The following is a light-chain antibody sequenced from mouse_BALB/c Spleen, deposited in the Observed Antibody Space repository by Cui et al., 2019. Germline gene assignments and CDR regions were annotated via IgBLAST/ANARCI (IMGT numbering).Light chain of an antibody. Sequence: QIVLTQSPATKFASLGEEITLTCSASSSVSYMHWYQQKSGTSPKLLIYSTSNLASGVPSRFSGSGSGTFYSLTISSVEAEDAADYYCHQWSSYPWTFGGGTKLEIK. CDR1: SSVSY. V-gene: IGKV4-80*01. CDR3: HQWSSYPWT. J-gene: IGKJ1*01. CDR2: STS.